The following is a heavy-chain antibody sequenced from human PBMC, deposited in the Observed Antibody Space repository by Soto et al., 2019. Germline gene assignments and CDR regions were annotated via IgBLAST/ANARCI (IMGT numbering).Heavy chain of an antibody. CDR1: GFTFDDYA. V-gene: IGHV3-9*01. CDR3: AKDDYGGNLSMVDY. J-gene: IGHJ4*02. CDR2: ISWNSGSI. Sequence: GGSLRLSCAASGFTFDDYAMHWVRQAPGKGLEWVSGISWNSGSIGYADSVKGRFTISRDNAKNSLYLQMNSLRAEDTALYYCAKDDYGGNLSMVDYWGQGTLVTVSS. D-gene: IGHD4-17*01.